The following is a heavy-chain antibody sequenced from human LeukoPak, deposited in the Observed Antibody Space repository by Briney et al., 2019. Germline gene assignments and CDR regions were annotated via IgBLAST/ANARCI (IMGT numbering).Heavy chain of an antibody. CDR3: ARTKGKVVPAAIFDY. J-gene: IGHJ4*02. CDR1: GSTFSSYW. V-gene: IGHV3-7*01. D-gene: IGHD2-2*02. Sequence: GGSLRLSCAASGSTFSSYWMSWVRQAPGKGLEWVGNIKQDGSEKYYVNSVKGRFTISRDNAKNSLYLQMNSLRAEDTAVYYCARTKGKVVPAAIFDYWGQGTLVTVSS. CDR2: IKQDGSEK.